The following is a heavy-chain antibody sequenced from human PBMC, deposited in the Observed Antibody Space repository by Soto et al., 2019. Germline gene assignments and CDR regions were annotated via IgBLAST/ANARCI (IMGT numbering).Heavy chain of an antibody. J-gene: IGHJ5*02. Sequence: QVQLVQSGAEVKKPGASVKVSCKASGYTFTGYYMHWVRQAPGQGLEWMGLINPNSGGTNYAQKFQGRVTMTRDTSISTAYRELSRLRSDDTDVYYCARDHGYDILTGYTKENWFDPWGQGTMVTVSS. CDR3: ARDHGYDILTGYTKENWFDP. CDR1: GYTFTGYY. D-gene: IGHD3-9*01. CDR2: INPNSGGT. V-gene: IGHV1-2*02.